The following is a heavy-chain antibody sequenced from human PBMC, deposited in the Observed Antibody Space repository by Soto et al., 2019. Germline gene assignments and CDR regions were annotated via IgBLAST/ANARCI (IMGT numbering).Heavy chain of an antibody. CDR2: ISDDATTT. J-gene: IGHJ4*02. V-gene: IGHV3-74*01. CDR1: GFNFSMYW. D-gene: IGHD1-26*01. Sequence: GGSLRLSCVVSGFNFSMYWMNWVRQVPGQSPFWVSRISDDATTTNYADSVRGRFTISRDNSKNTLYLQMNNLKPDDTAIYYCTRGHRADSSGTGDHWGEGTPVTVSS. CDR3: TRGHRADSSGTGDH.